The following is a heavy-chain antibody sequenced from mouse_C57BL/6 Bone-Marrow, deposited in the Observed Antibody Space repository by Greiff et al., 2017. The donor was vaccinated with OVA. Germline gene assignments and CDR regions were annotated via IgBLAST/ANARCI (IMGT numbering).Heavy chain of an antibody. D-gene: IGHD2-3*01. J-gene: IGHJ1*03. CDR1: GYSITSGYY. CDR2: ISYDGSN. Sequence: EVQLQQSGPGLVKPSQSLSLTCSVTGYSITSGYYWNWIRQFPGNKLEWMGYISYDGSNNYNPSLKNRISITRDTSKNQFFLKLNSVTTEDTATYYCARADGYPHPPHHWYFDVWGTGTTVTVSS. CDR3: ARADGYPHPPHHWYFDV. V-gene: IGHV3-6*01.